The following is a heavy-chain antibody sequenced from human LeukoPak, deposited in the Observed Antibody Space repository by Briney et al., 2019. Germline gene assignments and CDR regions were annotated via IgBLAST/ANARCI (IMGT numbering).Heavy chain of an antibody. CDR1: GFTFSNYG. V-gene: IGHV3-30*02. CDR2: IRYDGSEK. CDR3: AKSFYYDSSAYYYVDY. J-gene: IGHJ4*02. Sequence: GGSLRLSCEASGFTFSNYGIHWVRQAPGMGLEWAAFIRYDGSEKYYADSVKGRFTISRDNSMNTLYLQMNSLRADDTAVYYCAKSFYYDSSAYYYVDYWGQGTLVTVSS. D-gene: IGHD3-22*01.